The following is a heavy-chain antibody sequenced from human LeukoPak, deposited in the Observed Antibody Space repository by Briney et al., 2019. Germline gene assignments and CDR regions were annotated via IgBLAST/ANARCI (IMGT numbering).Heavy chain of an antibody. J-gene: IGHJ4*02. V-gene: IGHV3-23*01. CDR2: IGGSGGST. Sequence: GGSLRLSCAASGFTFSNYAMSWVRQAPGKGLEWVAVIGGSGGSTYYEDSVKGRFTISRDNSKNTLYLQMNSLRAEDTAVYYCAKGRDYYDSSGYYEPLDYWGQGTLVTVSS. CDR1: GFTFSNYA. CDR3: AKGRDYYDSSGYYEPLDY. D-gene: IGHD3-22*01.